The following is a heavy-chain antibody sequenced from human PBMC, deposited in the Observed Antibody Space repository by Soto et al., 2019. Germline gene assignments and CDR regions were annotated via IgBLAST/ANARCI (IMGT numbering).Heavy chain of an antibody. V-gene: IGHV4-34*01. CDR2: INHSGST. CDR1: GGSFSGYY. D-gene: IGHD3-10*01. CDR3: ARGLRGWFGELSHFDY. Sequence: ETLSLTCAVYGGSFSGYYWSWIRQPPGKGLEWIGEINHSGSTNYSPSLKSRVTISVDTSKNQFSLKLSSVTAADTAVYYCARGLRGWFGELSHFDYWGQGTLVTVSS. J-gene: IGHJ4*02.